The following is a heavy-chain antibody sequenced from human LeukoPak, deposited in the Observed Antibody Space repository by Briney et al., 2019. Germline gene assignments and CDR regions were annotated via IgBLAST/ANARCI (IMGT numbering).Heavy chain of an antibody. Sequence: GGSLRLSCAASGFTFSDYYMSWIRQAPGKGLEWVSYISSSGSTIYYADSVKGRFTISRDNAKNSLYLQMNSLRAEDTAVYYCASSSIGGDIWYLDLWGRGTLVTVSS. CDR1: GFTFSDYY. CDR3: ASSSIGGDIWYLDL. CDR2: ISSSGSTI. D-gene: IGHD2-21*01. V-gene: IGHV3-11*01. J-gene: IGHJ2*01.